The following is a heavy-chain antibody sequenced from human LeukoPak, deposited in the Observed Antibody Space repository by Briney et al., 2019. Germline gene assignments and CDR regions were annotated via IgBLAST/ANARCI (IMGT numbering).Heavy chain of an antibody. CDR1: GFTFSGSA. CDR2: IRSKANSYAT. CDR3: TPGAPGVVVPAAMPPYGMDV. V-gene: IGHV3-73*01. Sequence: GGSLKLSCAASGFTFSGSAMHWVHQASGKGLEWVGRIRSKANSYATAYAASVKGRFTISRDDSKNTAYLQMNSLKTEDTAVYYCTPGAPGVVVPAAMPPYGMDVWGQGTTVTVSS. J-gene: IGHJ6*02. D-gene: IGHD2-2*01.